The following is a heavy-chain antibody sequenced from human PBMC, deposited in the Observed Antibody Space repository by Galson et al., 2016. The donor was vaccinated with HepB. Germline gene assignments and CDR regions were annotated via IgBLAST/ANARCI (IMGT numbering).Heavy chain of an antibody. V-gene: IGHV3-9*01. Sequence: SLRLSCAASGFTFDDHAMHWVRQAPGKGLEWVSGISWNSLIIVYADSVKGRFTVSRDNAENSLYLQVNSLRPEDSAFYYCAKDKSPYASTWIDYWGQGTLVP. CDR2: ISWNSLII. J-gene: IGHJ4*02. CDR3: AKDKSPYASTWIDY. CDR1: GFTFDDHA. D-gene: IGHD2-2*01.